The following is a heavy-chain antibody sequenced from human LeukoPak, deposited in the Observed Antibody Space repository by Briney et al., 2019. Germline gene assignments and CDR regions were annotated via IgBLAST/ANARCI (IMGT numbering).Heavy chain of an antibody. J-gene: IGHJ4*02. V-gene: IGHV3-48*01. CDR1: GFTFSSYS. D-gene: IGHD5-24*01. Sequence: PGGSLRLSCAASGFTFSSYSMNWVRQAPGKGLEWVSYISSGSSTIYYADSVKGRFTIPRDNAKNSLYLQVNSLRAEDTAVYYCVRVIVDDYNSRPSDYWGQGTLVTVSS. CDR2: ISSGSSTI. CDR3: VRVIVDDYNSRPSDY.